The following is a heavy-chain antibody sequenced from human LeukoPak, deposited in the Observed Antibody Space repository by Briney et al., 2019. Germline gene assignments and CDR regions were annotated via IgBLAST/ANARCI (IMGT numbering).Heavy chain of an antibody. V-gene: IGHV4-34*01. CDR2: INHSGST. Sequence: SETLSLTCAVYGGSFSGYSWSWIRQPPGKGLEWIGEINHSGSTNYNPSLKSRVTISVDTSKNQFSLKLSSVTAADTAVYYCAREGYSSSWYFSWTYYCDYWGQGTLVTVSS. D-gene: IGHD6-13*01. CDR1: GGSFSGYS. J-gene: IGHJ4*02. CDR3: AREGYSSSWYFSWTYYCDY.